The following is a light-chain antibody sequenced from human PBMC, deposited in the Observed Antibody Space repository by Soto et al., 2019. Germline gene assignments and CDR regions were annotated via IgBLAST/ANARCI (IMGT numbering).Light chain of an antibody. J-gene: IGKJ1*01. CDR3: QQYGSSPRT. Sequence: EIVLTQSPGTLSLSPGERATLSCRASKSVSSSYLAWYQQKPGQAPRLLIYGASSRATGIPDRFSGRGSGTDFTLTISRLEPEDFAVYYCQQYGSSPRTFGQGTKVEIK. CDR1: KSVSSSY. CDR2: GAS. V-gene: IGKV3-20*01.